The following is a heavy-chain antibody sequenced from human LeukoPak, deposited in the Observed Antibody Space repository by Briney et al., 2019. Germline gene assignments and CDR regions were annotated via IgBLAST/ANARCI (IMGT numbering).Heavy chain of an antibody. Sequence: GGSLRLSCAASGFTVSSNYMTWVCQAPGKGLEWVSVIYSGGSTYYADSVKGRFTLSRDNSKNTLFLQMNSLRAEDTAVYYCAREPQGDSSGYDAFDIWGQGTMVTVSS. V-gene: IGHV3-66*01. D-gene: IGHD3-22*01. CDR3: AREPQGDSSGYDAFDI. CDR1: GFTVSSNY. J-gene: IGHJ3*02. CDR2: IYSGGST.